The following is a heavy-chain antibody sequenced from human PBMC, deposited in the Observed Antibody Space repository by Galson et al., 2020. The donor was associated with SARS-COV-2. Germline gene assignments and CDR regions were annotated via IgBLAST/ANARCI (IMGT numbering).Heavy chain of an antibody. Sequence: ASVKVSCKPSGYTFTGHYMHWVRQAPGQGLEWMGWINPNSGGTKYAQKFQGRVTMTRDTSISTAYMELSRLRSDDTAIYYCARAGQSPDYYYYYNLGVWCQGTTVTVSS. CDR1: GYTFTGHY. D-gene: IGHD3-10*01. CDR2: INPNSGGT. V-gene: IGHV1-2*02. CDR3: ARAGQSPDYYYYYNLGV. J-gene: IGHJ6*02.